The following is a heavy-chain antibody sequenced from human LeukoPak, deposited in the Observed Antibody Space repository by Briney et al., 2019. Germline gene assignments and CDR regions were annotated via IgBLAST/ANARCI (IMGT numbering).Heavy chain of an antibody. Sequence: PSETLSLTCTVSGGSISNSDYYWDWIRQPPGKGLEWIGSIYYSGSTYSTPSLRSRVTISVDTSKNQLSLKLSSVTAADTAVYYCARHPSEYSRGWHFDYWGQGTLVTVSS. CDR2: IYYSGST. CDR1: GGSISNSDYY. CDR3: ARHPSEYSRGWHFDY. J-gene: IGHJ4*02. D-gene: IGHD6-19*01. V-gene: IGHV4-39*01.